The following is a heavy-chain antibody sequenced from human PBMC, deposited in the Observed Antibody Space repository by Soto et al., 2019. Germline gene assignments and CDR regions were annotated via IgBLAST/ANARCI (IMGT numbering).Heavy chain of an antibody. Sequence: QVQLQESGPGLVRPSQTLSLTCTVSGASIISLDYYWTWIRQPPGTDLEWYGHIYLTGATYYNPSRESLVVKSVDTSKTQFSLKLSSVTAAATAVFYCARGDVVSLVRGVMVGTWFDPWGRGPLVPVSS. V-gene: IGHV4-30-4*01. D-gene: IGHD3-10*01. J-gene: IGHJ5*02. CDR1: GASIISLDYY. CDR3: ARGDVVSLVRGVMVGTWFDP. CDR2: IYLTGAT.